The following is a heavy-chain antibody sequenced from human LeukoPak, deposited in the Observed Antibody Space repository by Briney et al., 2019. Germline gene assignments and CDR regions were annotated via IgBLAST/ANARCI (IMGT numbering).Heavy chain of an antibody. V-gene: IGHV1-2*04. CDR3: ARDEAIVGTYYYYYYGMDV. D-gene: IGHD1-26*01. Sequence: ASVKVCCKASGYTFTGYYMHWVRQAPGQGLEWMGWINPNSGGTNYAQKFQGWVTMTRDTSISTAYMELSRLRSDDTAVYYCARDEAIVGTYYYYYYGMDVWGQGTTVTVSS. CDR1: GYTFTGYY. J-gene: IGHJ6*02. CDR2: INPNSGGT.